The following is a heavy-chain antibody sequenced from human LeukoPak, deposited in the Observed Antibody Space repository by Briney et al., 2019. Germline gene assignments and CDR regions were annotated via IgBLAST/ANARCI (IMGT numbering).Heavy chain of an antibody. J-gene: IGHJ5*02. CDR2: ISSSGSTI. D-gene: IGHD3-10*01. CDR1: GFTFSDYY. V-gene: IGHV3-11*01. Sequence: PGGSLRLSCAASGFTFSDYYTSWIRQAPGKGLEWVSYISSSGSTIYYADSVKGRFTISRDNAKNSLYLQMNSLRAEDTAVYYCTRDRTTYYYGSGTRSFDPWGQGTLVTVSS. CDR3: TRDRTTYYYGSGTRSFDP.